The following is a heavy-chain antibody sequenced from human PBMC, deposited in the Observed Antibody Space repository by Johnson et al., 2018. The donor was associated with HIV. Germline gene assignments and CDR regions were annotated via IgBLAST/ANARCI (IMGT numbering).Heavy chain of an antibody. CDR3: AKDQLVGATYAAFDI. CDR1: GFTFSSYG. J-gene: IGHJ3*02. V-gene: IGHV3-30*02. D-gene: IGHD1-26*01. CDR2: IRYDGSNK. Sequence: QVQLVESGGGVVQPGGSLRLSCAASGFTFSSYGMHWVRQDPGKGLEWVAFIRYDGSNKYYSDSVKGRFTISRDNSKNTLYLQMNSLRPEDTAVYYCAKDQLVGATYAAFDIWGQGTMVTVSS.